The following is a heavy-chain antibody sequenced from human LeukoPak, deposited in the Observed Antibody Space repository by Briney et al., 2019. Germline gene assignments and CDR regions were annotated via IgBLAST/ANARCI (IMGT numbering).Heavy chain of an antibody. V-gene: IGHV3-7*01. J-gene: IGHJ4*02. D-gene: IGHD6-19*01. CDR3: ARVSSSGWYYPKTSFDY. CDR1: GFTFRNSA. Sequence: GGSLRLSCAASGFTFRNSAMSWVRQAPGKGREWVANIKQDGSEKYYVDSVKGRFTISRDNAKNSLYLQMNSLRAEDTAVYYCARVSSSGWYYPKTSFDYWGQGTLVTVSS. CDR2: IKQDGSEK.